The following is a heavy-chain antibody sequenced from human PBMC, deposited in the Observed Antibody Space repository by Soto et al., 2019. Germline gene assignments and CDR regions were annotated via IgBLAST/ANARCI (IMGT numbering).Heavy chain of an antibody. Sequence: QVQLVQSGAEVKKPGSSVKVSCMASGGTFSTYGVSWVRQAPGQGLEWMGGLIPLLGTSNYAQKFQARVTITADESMTTAYMEMRSLRSDDTAVYFCAREADRRWLHLFDYWGKGTLVTVSS. CDR1: GGTFSTYG. D-gene: IGHD3-22*01. V-gene: IGHV1-69*01. CDR3: AREADRRWLHLFDY. CDR2: LIPLLGTS. J-gene: IGHJ4*02.